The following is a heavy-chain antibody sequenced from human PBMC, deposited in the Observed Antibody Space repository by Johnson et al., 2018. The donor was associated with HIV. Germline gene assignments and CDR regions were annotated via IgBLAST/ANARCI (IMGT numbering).Heavy chain of an antibody. CDR1: GFTFEDYG. CDR2: INWNGGST. D-gene: IGHD3-22*01. CDR3: ARGRLISMIVSAGAFDI. J-gene: IGHJ3*02. Sequence: VESGGGAVRPGGSLRLSCVVSGFTFEDYGMSWVRQAPGKGLEWVSAINWNGGSTTYADSVKGRFIISRDNAKNSLYLQMNSLRDEDTAFYYCARGRLISMIVSAGAFDIWGQGTMVTVSS. V-gene: IGHV3-20*04.